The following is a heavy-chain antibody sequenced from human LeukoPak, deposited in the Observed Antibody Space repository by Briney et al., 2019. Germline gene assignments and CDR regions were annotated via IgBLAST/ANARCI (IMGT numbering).Heavy chain of an antibody. CDR2: IGSSSSYI. V-gene: IGHV3-21*01. CDR3: ARDLNRWNPAFGY. D-gene: IGHD1-1*01. CDR1: GFTFSSYS. J-gene: IGHJ4*02. Sequence: GGSLRLSCAASGFTFSSYSMNWVRQAPGKGLEWVSSIGSSSSYIYYADSVKGRFTISRDNAKNSLYPQMNSLRAEDTAVYYCARDLNRWNPAFGYWGQGTLVTVSS.